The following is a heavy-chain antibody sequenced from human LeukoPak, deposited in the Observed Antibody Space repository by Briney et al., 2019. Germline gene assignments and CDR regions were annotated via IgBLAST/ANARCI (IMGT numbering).Heavy chain of an antibody. CDR2: ISSSSSYI. V-gene: IGHV3-21*01. J-gene: IGHJ4*02. CDR3: ARDLSSSSGGY. CDR1: GFTFSGYS. Sequence: PGGSLRLSRAPSGFTFSGYSMNWVRQGPGEGLEWVSSISSSSSYIYYADSVKGRFTISRNNAKNSLYLQMNSLRAEDTAVYYCARDLSSSSGGYWGEGTLVTVSS. D-gene: IGHD6-13*01.